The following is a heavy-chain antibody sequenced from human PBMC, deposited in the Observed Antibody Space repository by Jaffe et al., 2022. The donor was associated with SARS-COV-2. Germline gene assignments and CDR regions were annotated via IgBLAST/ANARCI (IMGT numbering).Heavy chain of an antibody. CDR1: GFSFSSSG. CDR3: AERGISNIWYAPGFT. D-gene: IGHD6-13*01. Sequence: EVQLLESGGGLVQPGGSLRLSCAASGFSFSSSGMSWVRQAPGKGLEWVSVISASGGTTHYADSVKGRFTISRDNSKNTLYLQMNSLRVEDTAVYYCAERGISNIWYAPGFTWGQGTLVTVSS. V-gene: IGHV3-23*01. J-gene: IGHJ5*02. CDR2: ISASGGTT.